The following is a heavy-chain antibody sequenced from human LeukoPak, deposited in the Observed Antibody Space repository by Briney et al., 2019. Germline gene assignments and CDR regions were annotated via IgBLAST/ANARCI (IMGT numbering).Heavy chain of an antibody. D-gene: IGHD2-2*01. CDR2: ISGSGGST. CDR3: AKRPPHQLLFAEDY. V-gene: IGHV3-23*01. CDR1: GLTFSSYA. Sequence: GGSLRLSCAAAGLTFSSYAMSWVRQAPGKGLEWVSAISGSGGSTYYADSVKGRFTISRDNSKNTRYLQMNSLRAEDTAVYYCAKRPPHQLLFAEDYWGQGTLVTVSS. J-gene: IGHJ4*02.